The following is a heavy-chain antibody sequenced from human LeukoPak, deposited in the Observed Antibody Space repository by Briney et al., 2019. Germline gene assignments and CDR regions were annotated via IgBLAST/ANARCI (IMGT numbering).Heavy chain of an antibody. V-gene: IGHV4-34*01. CDR3: ARLSGYSSV. Sequence: PSETLSLTCAVYGGSFSGYSWSWIRQPPGKGLEWIGEINHSGSTNYNPSLKSRVTISVDTSKSQFSLRLTSVTAADTAVYYCARLSGYSSVWGQGSLVTVSS. CDR2: INHSGST. D-gene: IGHD6-19*01. CDR1: GGSFSGYS. J-gene: IGHJ4*02.